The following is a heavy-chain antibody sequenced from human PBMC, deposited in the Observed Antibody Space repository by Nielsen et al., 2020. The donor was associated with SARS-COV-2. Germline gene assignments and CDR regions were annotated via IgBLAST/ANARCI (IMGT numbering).Heavy chain of an antibody. J-gene: IGHJ4*02. CDR1: GYTFTSFA. CDR3: ARDADSSGYWGGVDY. CDR2: INAGNGNT. Sequence: ASVKVSCKTSGYTFTSFAIHWVRQAPGQSLEWMGWINAGNGNTKYSQKFQGRVTMTRDTSANTAYMELSSLSSEDTAVYYCARDADSSGYWGGVDYWGQGTLVTVSS. D-gene: IGHD3-22*01. V-gene: IGHV1-3*01.